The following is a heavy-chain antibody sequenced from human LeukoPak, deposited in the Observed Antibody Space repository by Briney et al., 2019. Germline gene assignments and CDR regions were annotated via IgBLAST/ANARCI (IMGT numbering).Heavy chain of an antibody. J-gene: IGHJ4*02. CDR1: GFTFSSYS. V-gene: IGHV3-7*01. CDR3: ARDADQDYYDSSGFDY. CDR2: INHNGNVN. Sequence: PGGSLRLSCAASGFTFSSYSMNWVRQAPGKGLEWVASINHNGNVNYYVDSVKGRFTISRDNAKNSLYLQMSNLRAEDTAVYYCARDADQDYYDSSGFDYWGQGTLVTVSS. D-gene: IGHD3-22*01.